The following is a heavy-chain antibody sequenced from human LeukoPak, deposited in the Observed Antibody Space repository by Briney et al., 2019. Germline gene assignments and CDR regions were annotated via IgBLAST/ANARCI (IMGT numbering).Heavy chain of an antibody. Sequence: GGSLRLSCAASGFTFSDYWMSWVRHVPGKGLEWVANINNDGGEKYYVDSVKGRFTISRDNPKNSLYLQMSSLRVEDTAVFYCVRYYYGSWTSFDFRGQGTLVTVSS. CDR3: VRYYYGSWTSFDF. CDR1: GFTFSDYW. V-gene: IGHV3-7*01. CDR2: INNDGGEK. J-gene: IGHJ4*02. D-gene: IGHD3-10*01.